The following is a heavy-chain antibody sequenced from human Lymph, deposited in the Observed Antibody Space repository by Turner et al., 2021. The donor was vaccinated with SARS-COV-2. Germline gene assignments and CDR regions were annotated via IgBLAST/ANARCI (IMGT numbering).Heavy chain of an antibody. CDR1: GYTFTGHY. D-gene: IGHD3-10*01. CDR3: ARSRDLQSMIRGVDPFDY. Sequence: QVQLVQSGAEVKKPGASVKVSCNASGYTFTGHYMHWVRQAPGQGFWWMGCINPNSAGTNHPKKFQGRVTMTRDTSISRAYVELSRLRSDDTAVYYCARSRDLQSMIRGVDPFDYWGQGTLVTVSS. CDR2: INPNSAGT. J-gene: IGHJ4*02. V-gene: IGHV1-2*02.